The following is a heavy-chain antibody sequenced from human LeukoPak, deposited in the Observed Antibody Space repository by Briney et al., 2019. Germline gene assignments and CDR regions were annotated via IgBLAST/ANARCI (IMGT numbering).Heavy chain of an antibody. Sequence: SETLSLTCTVSGYSISSGYYWGWIRQPPGKGLEWIGSVFHSGKTFHNPSLGSRVTISLDTSKNQFYLKLRSVTAADTAVYYCVRKDPLRFLEWLFSSYFDFWGLGTLVTVSS. CDR2: VFHSGKT. J-gene: IGHJ4*02. CDR1: GYSISSGYY. D-gene: IGHD3-3*01. CDR3: VRKDPLRFLEWLFSSYFDF. V-gene: IGHV4-38-2*02.